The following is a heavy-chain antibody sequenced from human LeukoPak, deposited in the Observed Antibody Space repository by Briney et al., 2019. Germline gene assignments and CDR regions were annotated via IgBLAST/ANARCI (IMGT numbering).Heavy chain of an antibody. V-gene: IGHV1-3*01. CDR2: INAGNGNT. J-gene: IGHJ4*02. Sequence: ASVKVSCKASGYTFTSYAMHWVRQAPGQRLEWMGWINAGNGNTKYSQKFQGRVTITRDTSASTAYMELSSLRSEDTAVYYCARTQFALWFGELVFDYWGQGTLVTVSS. D-gene: IGHD3-10*01. CDR3: ARTQFALWFGELVFDY. CDR1: GYTFTSYA.